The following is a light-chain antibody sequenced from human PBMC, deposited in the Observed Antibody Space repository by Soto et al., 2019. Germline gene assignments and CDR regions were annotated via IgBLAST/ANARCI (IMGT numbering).Light chain of an antibody. CDR1: TSNIGRNS. J-gene: IGLJ3*02. V-gene: IGLV1-47*01. CDR3: ASWDDSLTSVV. Sequence: QSALTQPPSASGTPGQRVTISCSGSTSNIGRNSVFWYQHFPGTAPKLLIYDNDRFSISRSGTSASLAIGGLRSEDEADYYCASWDDSLTSVVFGGGTKLTVL.